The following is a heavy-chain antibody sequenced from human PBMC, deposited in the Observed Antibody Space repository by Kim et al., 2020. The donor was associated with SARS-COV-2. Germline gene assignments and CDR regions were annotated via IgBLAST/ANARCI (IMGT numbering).Heavy chain of an antibody. Sequence: GRFTISRDNSKNTLYLQMNSLRAEDTAVYYCARDGGIYYYDSSGYDHFDYWGQGTLVTVSS. J-gene: IGHJ4*02. D-gene: IGHD3-22*01. CDR3: ARDGGIYYYDSSGYDHFDY. V-gene: IGHV3-30*01.